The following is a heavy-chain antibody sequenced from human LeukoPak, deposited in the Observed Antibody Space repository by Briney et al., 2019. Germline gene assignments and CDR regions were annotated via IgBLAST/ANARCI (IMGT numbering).Heavy chain of an antibody. V-gene: IGHV4-61*02. Sequence: SQTLSLTCTVSGGSISSGSYYWSWIRQPAGTGLEWIGRIYTSGSTNYNPSLKSRVTISVDTSKNQFSLKLSSVTAADTAVYYCARDAPTYSGSYGRVYWGQGPLVTVSS. J-gene: IGHJ4*02. CDR3: ARDAPTYSGSYGRVY. CDR2: IYTSGST. D-gene: IGHD1-26*01. CDR1: GGSISSGSYY.